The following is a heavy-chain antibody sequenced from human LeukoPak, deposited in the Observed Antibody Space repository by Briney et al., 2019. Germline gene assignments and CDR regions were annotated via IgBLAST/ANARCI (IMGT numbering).Heavy chain of an antibody. Sequence: SQTLSLTCAISGDSVSSNSAAWNWIRQSPSRGLEWLGRTYYRSKWYNDYAVSMKSRITINPDTSKNQFSLQLNSVTPEDTAVYYCARDRGIAAAGRTWYYYYYMDVWGKGTTVTISS. CDR3: ARDRGIAAAGRTWYYYYYMDV. D-gene: IGHD6-13*01. J-gene: IGHJ6*03. V-gene: IGHV6-1*01. CDR2: TYYRSKWYN. CDR1: GDSVSSNSAA.